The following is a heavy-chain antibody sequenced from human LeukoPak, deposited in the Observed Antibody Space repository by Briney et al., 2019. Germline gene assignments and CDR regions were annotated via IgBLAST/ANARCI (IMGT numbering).Heavy chain of an antibody. CDR3: SKSGGAARARGYLQH. Sequence: GRSLRLSCATSGFTFDDYDMHWVRQAPGKGLEWVSGISWNSVRLGNADFVGGRFTISRGNAEKSLHLHMNSLRPEDTAVYYCSKSGGAARARGYLQHWGQGALVTVSS. D-gene: IGHD2-8*02. V-gene: IGHV3-9*01. CDR1: GFTFDDYD. J-gene: IGHJ1*01. CDR2: ISWNSVRL.